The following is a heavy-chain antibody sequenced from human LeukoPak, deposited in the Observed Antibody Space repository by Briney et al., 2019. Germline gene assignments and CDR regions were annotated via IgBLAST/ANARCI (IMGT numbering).Heavy chain of an antibody. CDR2: ISYDGSNK. D-gene: IGHD3-10*01. CDR1: EFTFSSYA. V-gene: IGHV3-30*18. Sequence: GGSLRLSCTASEFTFSSYAMHWVRQAPGKGLEWVAVISYDGSNKYYADSVKGRFTISRDNSKNTLYLQMNILRTEDTAVYYCAKSGPASLVQEVLTPLDYWGQGTLVTVSS. J-gene: IGHJ4*02. CDR3: AKSGPASLVQEVLTPLDY.